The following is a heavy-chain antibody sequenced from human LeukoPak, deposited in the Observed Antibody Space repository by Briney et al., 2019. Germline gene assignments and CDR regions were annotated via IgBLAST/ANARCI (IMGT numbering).Heavy chain of an antibody. Sequence: SETLSLTCTVSGDSISSNYWSWTRQPPGKGLEWIGYIYNSGSTKYNPSLKSRVTMSVDTSKNQFSLKLSSVTAADTAVYYCAREFIVGATDYWGQGTLVTVSS. V-gene: IGHV4-59*12. CDR2: IYNSGST. D-gene: IGHD1-26*01. CDR1: GDSISSNY. CDR3: AREFIVGATDY. J-gene: IGHJ4*02.